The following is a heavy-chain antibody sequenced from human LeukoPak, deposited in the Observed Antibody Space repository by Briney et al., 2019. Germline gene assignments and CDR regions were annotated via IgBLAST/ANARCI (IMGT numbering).Heavy chain of an antibody. J-gene: IGHJ5*01. CDR1: GFSLTSAW. CDR2: IKSKSAGGII. Sequence: GGSLRLSCAASGFSLTSAWMSWVRQAPGKGLEWLGRIKSKSAGGIIDYTAPVKGRFTISRDESRNMLYLQMDSLKTDDTGMYYCTSVDSWGQGTLVTVSS. V-gene: IGHV3-15*01. CDR3: TSVDS.